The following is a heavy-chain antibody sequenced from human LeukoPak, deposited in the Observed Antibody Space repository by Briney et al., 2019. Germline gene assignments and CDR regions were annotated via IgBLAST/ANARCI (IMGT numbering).Heavy chain of an antibody. CDR3: EKNSGGTCYSHLDY. V-gene: IGHV3-23*01. J-gene: IGHJ4*02. D-gene: IGHD2-15*01. Sequence: QTGGSLRLSCAASGFTFSSYGMTWVRHAPGQGLEWVSGISGSGGSTYYEDSVKGRFTISRDNSKNTLYLQMNSLRAKDTAVYYCEKNSGGTCYSHLDYWGQGTLVTVSS. CDR2: ISGSGGST. CDR1: GFTFSSYG.